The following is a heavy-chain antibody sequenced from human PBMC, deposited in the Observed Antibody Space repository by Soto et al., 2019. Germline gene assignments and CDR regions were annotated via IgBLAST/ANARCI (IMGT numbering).Heavy chain of an antibody. V-gene: IGHV5-51*01. Sequence: PGESLKISCKGSGYSFTSYWIGWVRQMPGKGLEWMGIIYPGDSDTRYSPSFQGQVTISADKSISTAYLQWSSLKASDTAMYYCARHYYGSGSYQYYYYYGMDVWGQGTTVTVSS. J-gene: IGHJ6*02. CDR3: ARHYYGSGSYQYYYYYGMDV. D-gene: IGHD3-10*01. CDR1: GYSFTSYW. CDR2: IYPGDSDT.